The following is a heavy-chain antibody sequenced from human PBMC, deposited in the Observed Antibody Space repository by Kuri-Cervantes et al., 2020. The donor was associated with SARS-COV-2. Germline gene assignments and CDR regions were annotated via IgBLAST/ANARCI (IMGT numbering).Heavy chain of an antibody. J-gene: IGHJ6*03. Sequence: SETLSLTCTVSGGSISSHYWSWIRQPPGKGLEWIGYIYYTGSTYYNPSLKSRVSMSVDTSKNQFSLKLSSVTAADSAVYYCALGSGSTSYYFYYHMDIWGQGRTVTVSS. V-gene: IGHV4-59*04. CDR3: ALGSGSTSYYFYYHMDI. CDR1: GGSISSHY. CDR2: IYYTGST. D-gene: IGHD3-10*01.